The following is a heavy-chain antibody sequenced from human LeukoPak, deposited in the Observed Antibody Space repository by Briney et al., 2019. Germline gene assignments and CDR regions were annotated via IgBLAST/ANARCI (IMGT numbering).Heavy chain of an antibody. D-gene: IGHD1-14*01. CDR3: ARNHVGAFDI. V-gene: IGHV4-39*01. CDR1: GGSISSSSYY. CDR2: IYYSGST. Sequence: PSGTLSLTCTVSGGSISSSSYYWGWIRQPPGKGLEWIGSIYYSGSTYYNPSLKSRVTISVDTSKNQFSLKLSSVTAADTAVYYCARNHVGAFDIWGQGTMVTVSS. J-gene: IGHJ3*02.